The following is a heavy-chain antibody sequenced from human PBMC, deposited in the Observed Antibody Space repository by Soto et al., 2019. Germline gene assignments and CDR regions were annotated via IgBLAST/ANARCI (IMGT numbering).Heavy chain of an antibody. CDR2: FDPEDGET. V-gene: IGHV1-24*01. Sequence: ASVKVSCKVSGYTLTELSMHWVRQAPGKGLEWMGGFDPEDGETIYAQKFQGRVTMTGDTSTDTAYMELSSLRSEDTAVYYYATAPLGGYYDSSGPRAFDIWGQGTMVTVSS. D-gene: IGHD3-22*01. CDR3: ATAPLGGYYDSSGPRAFDI. CDR1: GYTLTELS. J-gene: IGHJ3*02.